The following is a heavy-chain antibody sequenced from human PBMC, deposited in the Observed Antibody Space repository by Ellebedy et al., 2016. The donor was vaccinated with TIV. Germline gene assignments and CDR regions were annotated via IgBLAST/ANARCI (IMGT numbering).Heavy chain of an antibody. Sequence: MPSETLSLTCTVSGGSISSYYWSWIRQPPGKGLEWIGYIYYSGSTNYNPSFKSRVTISVDTSKNQFSLKLSSVTAADTAVYYCARNVNWGKPLDPWGQGTLVTVSS. V-gene: IGHV4-59*01. CDR1: GGSISSYY. J-gene: IGHJ5*02. CDR2: IYYSGST. D-gene: IGHD7-27*01. CDR3: ARNVNWGKPLDP.